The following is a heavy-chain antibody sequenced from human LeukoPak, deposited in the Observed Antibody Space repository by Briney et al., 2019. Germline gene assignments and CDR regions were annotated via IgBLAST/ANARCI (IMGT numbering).Heavy chain of an antibody. CDR1: GGSISNYY. CDR3: ARESVYCSGGSCYRLFDY. Sequence: SETLSLTCTVSGGSISNYYWSWIRQPPGKGLEWIGYIYYSGSTDYNPSLRSRVTISVDTSQNQFSLKLSSVTAADTAVYYCARESVYCSGGSCYRLFDYWGQGTLVTVSS. D-gene: IGHD2-15*01. V-gene: IGHV4-59*01. CDR2: IYYSGST. J-gene: IGHJ4*02.